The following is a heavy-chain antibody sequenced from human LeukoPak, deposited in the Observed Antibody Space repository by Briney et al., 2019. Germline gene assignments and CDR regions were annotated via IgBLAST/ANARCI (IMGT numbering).Heavy chain of an antibody. CDR3: ARGATTAIYEG. CDR2: ISGTSTYI. J-gene: IGHJ4*02. D-gene: IGHD1-26*01. V-gene: IGHV3-21*01. Sequence: GGSLRLSCAASGFTFSSYSMIWVRQAPGKGLEWVSSISGTSTYIYYADSVKGRFTISRDNAKNSLYLQMHSLTAEDTAVYYCARGATTAIYEGWGQGTLVTVSS. CDR1: GFTFSSYS.